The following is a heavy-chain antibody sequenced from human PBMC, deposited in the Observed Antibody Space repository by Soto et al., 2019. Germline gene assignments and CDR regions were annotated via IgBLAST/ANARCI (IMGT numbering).Heavy chain of an antibody. CDR2: MFYSGLT. J-gene: IGHJ6*02. CDR3: APLTVSLSGPYGIHV. V-gene: IGHV4-39*01. CDR1: GYSVSSSDCY. Sequence: SETLSLTCSVSGYSVSSSDCYWAWIRQPPGKGLEWIGSMFYSGLTYYNPSLKSRVTLSVDTSKNQFSVRLNSVTAADTAVYYCAPLTVSLSGPYGIHVWGQGTTVTVSS. D-gene: IGHD2-15*01.